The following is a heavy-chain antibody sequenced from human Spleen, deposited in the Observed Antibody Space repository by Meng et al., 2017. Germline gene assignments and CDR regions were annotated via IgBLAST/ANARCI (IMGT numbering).Heavy chain of an antibody. Sequence: LSLTCAASRFIFSSYAMHWVRQAPGKGLEWVAVISYDESFKYYADSVKGRFTISRDNSKNTVYLQMNSLRTEDTAVYYCARDGLIVATVLNWFDPWGQGTLVTVSS. CDR1: RFIFSSYA. CDR3: ARDGLIVATVLNWFDP. CDR2: ISYDESFK. D-gene: IGHD5-12*01. V-gene: IGHV3-30*04. J-gene: IGHJ5*02.